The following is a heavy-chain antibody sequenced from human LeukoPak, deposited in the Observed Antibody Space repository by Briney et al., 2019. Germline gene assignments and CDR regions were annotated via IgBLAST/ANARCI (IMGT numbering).Heavy chain of an antibody. CDR2: ISYDGSNK. J-gene: IGHJ4*02. V-gene: IGHV3-30*18. CDR1: GFTFSSYG. Sequence: GGSLRLSCAASGFTFSSYGMHWVRQAPGKGLEWVAVISYDGSNKYYADSVKGRFTISRDNSKNTLYLQMNSLRAEDTAVYYCAKEGLLWFGELLSSYFDYWGQGTLVTVSS. CDR3: AKEGLLWFGELLSSYFDY. D-gene: IGHD3-10*01.